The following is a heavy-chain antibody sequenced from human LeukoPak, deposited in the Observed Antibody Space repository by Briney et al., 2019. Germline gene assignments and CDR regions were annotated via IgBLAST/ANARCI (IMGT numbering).Heavy chain of an antibody. J-gene: IGHJ5*02. D-gene: IGHD2-2*01. V-gene: IGHV1-69*13. CDR2: IIPILGTA. CDR1: GGTFNSYA. CDR3: GIGGSTSSEDWFDP. Sequence: ASVKVSCKASGGTFNSYAISWVRPAPGQGLEWMGGIIPILGTANYAQQLQGRVTITADESTSTAYMELSSLRSEDTAVYYCGIGGSTSSEDWFDPWGQGTLVTVSS.